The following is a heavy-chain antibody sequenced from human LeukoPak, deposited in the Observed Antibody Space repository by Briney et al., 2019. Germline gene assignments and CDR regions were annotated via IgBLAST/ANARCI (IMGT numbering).Heavy chain of an antibody. J-gene: IGHJ6*02. Sequence: SETLSLTCTVSGDSISSSINYWAWIRQPPGKGLGWIGIIYYSGSTYYNPSLKSRVTISVDTSKNQFSLKLSSVTAADTGVYYCARRKRGSGVFYAMDVWGRGTAVTVSS. D-gene: IGHD3-10*01. V-gene: IGHV4-39*01. CDR1: GDSISSSINY. CDR2: IYYSGST. CDR3: ARRKRGSGVFYAMDV.